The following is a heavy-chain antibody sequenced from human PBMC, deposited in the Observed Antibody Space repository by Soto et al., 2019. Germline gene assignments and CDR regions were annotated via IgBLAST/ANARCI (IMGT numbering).Heavy chain of an antibody. CDR1: GFRFSGNA. J-gene: IGHJ4*02. CDR3: AKDLCGSGASCSHFDS. CDR2: ISGSGEST. Sequence: GSLRLSCVVAGFRFSGNAMSWVRQAPGKGLEWVSSISGSGESTYYAGSVKGRFIVSRDNSKDTLYLQLNSLRAEDTALYYCAKDLCGSGASCSHFDSWGQGTLVTVSS. V-gene: IGHV3-23*01. D-gene: IGHD2-15*01.